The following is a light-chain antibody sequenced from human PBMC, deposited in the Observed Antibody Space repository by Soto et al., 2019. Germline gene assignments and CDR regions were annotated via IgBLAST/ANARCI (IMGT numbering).Light chain of an antibody. J-gene: IGLJ3*02. CDR3: AAWDDGLNGWL. CDR1: SSTFGSNA. Sequence: QSVLTQPPSASGTPGRRVAISCSGSSSTFGSNAVNWYQQLPGTAPKLLIYDNDQRPSGVPDRFSGSKSGTSASLAISGLQSDDAADYYCAAWDDGLNGWLFGGGTKVTVL. CDR2: DND. V-gene: IGLV1-44*01.